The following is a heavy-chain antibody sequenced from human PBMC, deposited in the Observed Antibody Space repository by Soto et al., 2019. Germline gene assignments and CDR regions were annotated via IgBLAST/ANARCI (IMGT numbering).Heavy chain of an antibody. J-gene: IGHJ4*02. V-gene: IGHV3-30*04. Sequence: GGSLRLSCAASGFTFSSYAMHWVRQAPGKGLEWVAVISYDGRNKYYADSVKGRFTISRDNSKNTLYQKMNSLRAEDTAVYYCARGGSSWYWGQGTLVTVSS. CDR3: ARGGSSWY. CDR1: GFTFSSYA. CDR2: ISYDGRNK. D-gene: IGHD6-13*01.